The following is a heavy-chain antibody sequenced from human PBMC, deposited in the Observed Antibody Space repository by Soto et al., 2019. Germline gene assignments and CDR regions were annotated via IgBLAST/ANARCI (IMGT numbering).Heavy chain of an antibody. D-gene: IGHD4-17*01. V-gene: IGHV4-39*01. J-gene: IGHJ4*02. CDR3: ATKGGFYGDLARESLRN. CDR2: IYYSGST. CDR1: GGSISSSSYY. Sequence: QLQLQESGPGLVKPSETLSLTCTVSGGSISSSSYYWGWIRQPPGKGLEWIGSIYYSGSTYYNPSLKSRVTISVDTSKNQFSLKLSSVTAADTAVYYCATKGGFYGDLARESLRNWGQGTLVTVSS.